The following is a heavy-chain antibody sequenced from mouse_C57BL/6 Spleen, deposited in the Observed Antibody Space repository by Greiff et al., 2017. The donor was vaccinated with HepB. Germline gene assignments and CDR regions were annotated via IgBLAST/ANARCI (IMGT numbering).Heavy chain of an antibody. V-gene: IGHV1-52*01. CDR3: ARKGGGYYDSETGGYFDV. CDR1: GYTFTSYW. J-gene: IGHJ1*03. Sequence: QVQLQQPGAELVRPGSSVKLSCKASGYTFTSYWMHWVKQRPIQGLEWIGNIDPSDSETHYNQKFKDKATLTVDKSSSTAYMQLSSLTSEDSAVYYCARKGGGYYDSETGGYFDVWGTGTTVTVSS. CDR2: IDPSDSET. D-gene: IGHD1-1*01.